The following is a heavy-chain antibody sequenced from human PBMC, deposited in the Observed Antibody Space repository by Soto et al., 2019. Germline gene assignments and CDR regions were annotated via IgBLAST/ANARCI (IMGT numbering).Heavy chain of an antibody. D-gene: IGHD6-19*01. CDR3: AKDRNSGWYYFDS. J-gene: IGHJ4*02. V-gene: IGHV3-23*01. CDR1: GFTFSTYA. CDR2: ISGTGGST. Sequence: PWGSLRLSCAASGFTFSTYAMHWVRQAPGKGLEWISSISGTGGSTDYADSVKGRFTISRDNSQNTLYLQMNSLRAEDTAVYYCAKDRNSGWYYFDSWGQGTLVTVSS.